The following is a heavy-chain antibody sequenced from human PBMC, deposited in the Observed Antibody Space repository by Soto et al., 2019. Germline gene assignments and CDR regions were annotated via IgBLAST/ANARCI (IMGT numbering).Heavy chain of an antibody. D-gene: IGHD4-17*01. CDR2: ISFDGSNE. CDR1: GFTFSDYA. J-gene: IGHJ6*02. CDR3: ARPAATVIFYSGMDV. V-gene: IGHV3-30-3*01. Sequence: GALRLSFAASGFTFSDYAMHWVRQAPGKGLEWVAIISFDGSNEHYADSVQGRFTISRDNSENTLYLQMNSLRADDTDVYYCARPAATVIFYSGMDVCGQRTTVTVSS.